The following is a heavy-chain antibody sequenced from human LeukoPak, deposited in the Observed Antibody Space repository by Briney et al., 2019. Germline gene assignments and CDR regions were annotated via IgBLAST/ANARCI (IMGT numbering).Heavy chain of an antibody. CDR2: ISYDGRNI. V-gene: IGHV3-30*03. CDR3: ARAITMNIYYFDY. CDR1: GFTFNNYG. Sequence: PGGSLRLSCAASGFTFNNYGMHWVRQAPGKGLEWVAVISYDGRNIHYPDSVKGRFTISRDISTDTLWLQMGSLRTEDTAVYYCARAITMNIYYFDYWGQGTLVTVSS. D-gene: IGHD3-22*01. J-gene: IGHJ4*02.